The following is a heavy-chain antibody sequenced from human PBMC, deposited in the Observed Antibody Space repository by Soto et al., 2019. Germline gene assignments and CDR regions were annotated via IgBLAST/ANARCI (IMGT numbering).Heavy chain of an antibody. CDR3: ARDLLWSAQKPIDF. Sequence: QVRLLQSGAEVKKPGASVKVSCKASGYTLSGYNMHWVRQAPGQGLEWMGWINPNSGGTNFARKLQGRVTMTRDTSIGTAYMELTNLISDDTAVYFCARDLLWSAQKPIDFWGQGTLVTVSS. CDR1: GYTLSGYN. D-gene: IGHD2-21*01. V-gene: IGHV1-2*02. CDR2: INPNSGGT. J-gene: IGHJ4*02.